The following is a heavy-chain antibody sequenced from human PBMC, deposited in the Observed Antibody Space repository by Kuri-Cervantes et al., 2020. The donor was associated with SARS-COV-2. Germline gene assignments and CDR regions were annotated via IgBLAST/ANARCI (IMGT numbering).Heavy chain of an antibody. CDR2: IYDSGTT. Sequence: SETLSLTCTVSGGSISDHYWSWIRQSPGKGLEWIGYIYDSGTTNYNPSLKSRITVSVDKSKNNFSFRLSSVNAADTAVYYCARALNGQLWATGLGYWGQGTLVTVSS. V-gene: IGHV4-59*11. CDR1: GGSISDHY. J-gene: IGHJ4*02. CDR3: ARALNGQLWATGLGY. D-gene: IGHD5-18*01.